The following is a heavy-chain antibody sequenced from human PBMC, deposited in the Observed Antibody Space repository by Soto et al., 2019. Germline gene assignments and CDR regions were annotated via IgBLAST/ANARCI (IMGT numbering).Heavy chain of an antibody. V-gene: IGHV3-30*18. CDR3: AKARVGASYYYYGMDV. J-gene: IGHJ6*02. D-gene: IGHD1-26*01. CDR2: ISYDGSNK. Sequence: QVQLVESGGGVVQPGRSLRLSCAASGFTFSSYGMHWVRQAPGKGLEWVAVISYDGSNKYYADSVKGRFTISRDNSKNTLYLQMNSLRAEDTAGYYCAKARVGASYYYYGMDVWGQGTTVTVSS. CDR1: GFTFSSYG.